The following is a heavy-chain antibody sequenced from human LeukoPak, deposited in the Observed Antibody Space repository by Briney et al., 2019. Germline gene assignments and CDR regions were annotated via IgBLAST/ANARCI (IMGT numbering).Heavy chain of an antibody. CDR1: GGSFSGYY. V-gene: IGHV4-34*01. D-gene: IGHD1-26*01. CDR2: INHSGST. CDR3: ARVASILNYYYYYYMDV. J-gene: IGHJ6*03. Sequence: SETLSLTCAVYGGSFSGYYWSWIRQPPGKGLEWIGEINHSGSTNYNPSLKSRVTISVDTSKNQFSLKLSSVTAADTAVYCCARVASILNYYYYYYMDVWGKGTTVTISS.